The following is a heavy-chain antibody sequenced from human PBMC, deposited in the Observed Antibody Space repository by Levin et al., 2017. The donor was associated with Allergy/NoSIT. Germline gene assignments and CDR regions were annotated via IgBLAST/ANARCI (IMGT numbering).Heavy chain of an antibody. D-gene: IGHD1-26*01. Sequence: GGSLRLSCAASGFTFSSYGMHWVRQAPGKGLEWVAVISYDGSNKYYADSVKGRFTISRDNSKNTLYLQMNSLRAEDTAVYYCGKALAGGGNAVNGCYWGQGTLVTVSA. V-gene: IGHV3-30*18. CDR1: GFTFSSYG. CDR2: ISYDGSNK. J-gene: IGHJ4*02. CDR3: GKALAGGGNAVNGCY.